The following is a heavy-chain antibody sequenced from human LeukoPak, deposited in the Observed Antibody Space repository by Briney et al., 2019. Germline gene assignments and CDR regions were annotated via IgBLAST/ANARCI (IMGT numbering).Heavy chain of an antibody. J-gene: IGHJ6*02. V-gene: IGHV3-66*01. D-gene: IGHD1-1*01. CDR2: IYIAGTT. CDR1: GGSISSHY. CDR3: ARGGGTAGYYYQMDV. Sequence: ETLSLTCTVSGGSISSHYWSWVRQAPGKGLEWVSIIYIAGTTYHADSVRGRLIISRDNSKNTVYLQMNSLRADDTAVYYCARGGGTAGYYYQMDVWGQGTTVTVSS.